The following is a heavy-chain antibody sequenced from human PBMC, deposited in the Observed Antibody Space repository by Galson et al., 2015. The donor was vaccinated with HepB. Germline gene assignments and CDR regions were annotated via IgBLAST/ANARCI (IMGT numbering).Heavy chain of an antibody. Sequence: LRLSCAASGFTFSSYGMHWVRQAPGKGLEWVAVIWYDGSNKYYADSVKGRFTISRDNSKNTLYLQMNSLRAEDTAVYYCARDRSGAYGSGRMGFDYWGQGTLVTVSS. V-gene: IGHV3-33*01. CDR2: IWYDGSNK. CDR1: GFTFSSYG. J-gene: IGHJ4*02. D-gene: IGHD3-10*01. CDR3: ARDRSGAYGSGRMGFDY.